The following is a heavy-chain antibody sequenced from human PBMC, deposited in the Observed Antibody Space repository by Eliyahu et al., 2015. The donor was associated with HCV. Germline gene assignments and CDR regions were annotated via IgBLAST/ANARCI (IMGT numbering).Heavy chain of an antibody. J-gene: IGHJ6*02. D-gene: IGHD1-26*01. CDR1: GFTFXSYA. CDR3: AKWVGSGSYYYYYYGMDV. V-gene: IGHV3-23*01. CDR2: ISGSGGST. Sequence: EVQLLESGGGLVQPGGSLRLSCAASGFTFXSYAMSWVRXAPGKGLEWVXAISGSGGSTHYADSVKGRFTISRDNSKNTLYLQMNSLRAEDTAVFYCAKWVGSGSYYYYYYGMDVWGQGTTVTVSS.